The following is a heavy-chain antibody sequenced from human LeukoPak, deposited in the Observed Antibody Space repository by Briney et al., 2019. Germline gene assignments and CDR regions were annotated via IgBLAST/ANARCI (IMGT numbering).Heavy chain of an antibody. D-gene: IGHD3-3*01. CDR2: INPNSGGT. J-gene: IGHJ5*02. V-gene: IGHV1-2*02. CDR3: ARELPPGGIFGVVTSRGFSGDSSWFDP. Sequence: ASVKVSCKASGYTFTGYYMHWVRQAPGQGLEWMGWINPNSGGTNYAQKFQGRVTMTRDTSISTAYMELSRLRSDDTAVYYCARELPPGGIFGVVTSRGFSGDSSWFDPWGQGTLVTVSS. CDR1: GYTFTGYY.